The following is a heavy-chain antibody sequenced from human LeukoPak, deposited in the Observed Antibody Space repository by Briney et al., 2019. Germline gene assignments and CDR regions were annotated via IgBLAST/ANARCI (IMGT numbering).Heavy chain of an antibody. CDR3: ARAYYDILTGYSPANY. V-gene: IGHV1-2*02. Sequence: ASVKVSCKASGYTFTAYYMHWVRQAPGQGLEWMGWINPNSGGTNYAQKFQGRVTMTRDTSISTAYMELSRLRSDDTAVYYCARAYYDILTGYSPANYWGQGTLVTVSS. J-gene: IGHJ4*02. CDR1: GYTFTAYY. CDR2: INPNSGGT. D-gene: IGHD3-9*01.